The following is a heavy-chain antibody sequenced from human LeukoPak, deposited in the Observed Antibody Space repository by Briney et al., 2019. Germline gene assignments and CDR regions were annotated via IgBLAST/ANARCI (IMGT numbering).Heavy chain of an antibody. CDR3: ARGEYSYGFGEDYFDY. CDR2: IYTSGST. J-gene: IGHJ4*02. D-gene: IGHD5-18*01. Sequence: PSETLSLTCTVSGGSISSYYWSWIRQPAGKGLEGIGRIYTSGSTNYNPSLKSRVTMSVDTSKNQLSLKLSTVTAADTAVYYCARGEYSYGFGEDYFDYWGQGTLVTVSS. V-gene: IGHV4-4*07. CDR1: GGSISSYY.